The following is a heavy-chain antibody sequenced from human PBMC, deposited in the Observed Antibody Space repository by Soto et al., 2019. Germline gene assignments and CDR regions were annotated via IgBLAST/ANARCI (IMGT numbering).Heavy chain of an antibody. D-gene: IGHD6-13*01. CDR2: IYGGGST. J-gene: IGHJ6*02. V-gene: IGHV3-53*01. Sequence: GGSLRLSCAASGFTVSTNYMSWVRQAPGKGLEWVSVIYGGGSTYYADSVKGRFTISRDNSKNTLYLQMNSLRAEDTAVYYCAKGGANRYSSSWPYYGMDVWGQGTTVTVSS. CDR1: GFTVSTNY. CDR3: AKGGANRYSSSWPYYGMDV.